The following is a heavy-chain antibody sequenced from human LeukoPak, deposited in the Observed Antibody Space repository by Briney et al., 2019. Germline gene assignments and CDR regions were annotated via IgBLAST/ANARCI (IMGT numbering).Heavy chain of an antibody. CDR2: IYYTGST. CDR3: ARDPGGHCDGHSCWGSRIDP. Sequence: NPSETLSLTCTVSGASISSSSYYWGWIRQPPGKGLEWTGTIYYTGSTYYNPSLKSRLTMSIDTSKKQFSLKLTSVTAADTAVYYCARDPGGHCDGHSCWGSRIDPWGQGTLVTVSS. J-gene: IGHJ5*02. V-gene: IGHV4-39*07. D-gene: IGHD2-15*01. CDR1: GASISSSSYY.